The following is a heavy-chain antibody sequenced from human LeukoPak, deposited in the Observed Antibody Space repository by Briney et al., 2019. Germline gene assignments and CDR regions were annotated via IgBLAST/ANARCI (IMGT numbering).Heavy chain of an antibody. CDR2: IYYSGST. D-gene: IGHD2-15*01. CDR1: GGSIGSGGYY. CDR3: ARDSCSGGSCYSGFDP. J-gene: IGHJ5*02. V-gene: IGHV4-31*03. Sequence: SETLSLTCTVSGGSIGSGGYYWSWIRQHPGKGLEWIGYIYYSGSTYYNPSLKSRVTISVDTSKNQFSLKLSSVTAADTAVYYCARDSCSGGSCYSGFDPWGQGTLVTVSS.